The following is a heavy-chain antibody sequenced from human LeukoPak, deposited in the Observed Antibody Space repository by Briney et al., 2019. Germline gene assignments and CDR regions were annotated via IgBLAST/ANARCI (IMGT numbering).Heavy chain of an antibody. CDR3: ARDCSSTSCPSGLIDY. CDR2: INPNSGGT. J-gene: IGHJ4*02. D-gene: IGHD2-2*01. CDR1: GYTFTGYY. V-gene: IGHV1-2*02. Sequence: ASVKVSCKASGYTFTGYYMHWVRQAPGQGLEWMGWINPNSGGTNYAQKFQGRVTMTRDTSISTAYMELRSLRSDDTAVYYCARDCSSTSCPSGLIDYWGQGTLVTVSS.